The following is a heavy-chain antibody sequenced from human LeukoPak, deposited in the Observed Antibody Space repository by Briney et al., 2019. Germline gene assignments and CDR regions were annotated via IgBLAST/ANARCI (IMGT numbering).Heavy chain of an antibody. D-gene: IGHD6-13*01. CDR3: ARDWGHSSSWYFRD. CDR2: ISESGANT. J-gene: IGHJ4*02. Sequence: GGSLRLSCAASGFTFSSYAMSWVRQAPGKGLEWVSTISESGANTHYADSVKGRFTISRDNAKNSLYLQMNSLRAEDTAVYYCARDWGHSSSWYFRDWGQGTLVTVSS. V-gene: IGHV3-21*01. CDR1: GFTFSSYA.